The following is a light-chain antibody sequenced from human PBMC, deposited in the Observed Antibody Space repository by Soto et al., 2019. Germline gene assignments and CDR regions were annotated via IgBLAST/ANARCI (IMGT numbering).Light chain of an antibody. J-gene: IGLJ1*01. Sequence: QSALTQPTSVSGSPGQSITISCTGNHNDIGTYDYVSWYQQHPARAPRLLIYGVTTRPSGISDRFSASKSGLTASLTISGLQPEDEADYYCRSFTSDRIYVFGPGTKVTVL. V-gene: IGLV2-14*03. CDR2: GVT. CDR3: RSFTSDRIYV. CDR1: HNDIGTYDY.